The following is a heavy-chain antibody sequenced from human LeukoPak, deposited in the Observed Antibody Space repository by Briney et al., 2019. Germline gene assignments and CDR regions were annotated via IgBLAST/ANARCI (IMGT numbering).Heavy chain of an antibody. CDR2: ISFDGSKD. D-gene: IGHD6-13*01. CDR3: ARLPIAAAGDY. V-gene: IGHV3-30*05. J-gene: IGHJ4*02. CDR1: GFIFSNYG. Sequence: GGSLRLSCAASGFIFSNYGIHWVRQAPGKGLEWVAGISFDGSKDYYADSVKGRFTISRDNSKNTLYLQMNSLRAEDTAVYYCARLPIAAAGDYWGQGTLVTVSS.